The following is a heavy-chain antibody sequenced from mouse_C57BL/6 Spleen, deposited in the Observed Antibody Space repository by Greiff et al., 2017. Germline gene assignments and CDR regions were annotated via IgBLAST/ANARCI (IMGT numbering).Heavy chain of an antibody. CDR3: ASNWDDFDV. CDR2: IDPANGNT. CDR1: GFHIKNTY. V-gene: IGHV14-3*01. Sequence: VQLKESVAELVRPGASVKLSCTASGFHIKNTYMHWVKQRPEQGLEWIGRIDPANGNTKYAPKFQGKATITADTSSDTAYLQLSSLTSEDTAIYYCASNWDDFDVWGTGTTVTVSS. D-gene: IGHD4-1*01. J-gene: IGHJ1*03.